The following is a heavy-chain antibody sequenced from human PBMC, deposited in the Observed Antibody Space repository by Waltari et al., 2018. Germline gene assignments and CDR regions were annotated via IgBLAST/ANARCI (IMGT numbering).Heavy chain of an antibody. CDR3: ARLGVSHFDY. CDR2: ISATSSSI. CDR1: GFTFSSSS. J-gene: IGHJ4*02. D-gene: IGHD1-26*01. Sequence: EILVVESGGGLVQPRGSLRLSCEASGFTFSSSSMTWVRQATGKGLEWVSYISATSSSIYYADSVKGRFTISRDNAQNSLYLQMNSLRAEDTALYYCARLGVSHFDYWGQGTLVTVSS. V-gene: IGHV3-48*04.